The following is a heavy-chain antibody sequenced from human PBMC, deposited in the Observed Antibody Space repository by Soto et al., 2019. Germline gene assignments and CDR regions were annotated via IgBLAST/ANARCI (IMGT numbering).Heavy chain of an antibody. V-gene: IGHV3-30*18. CDR3: AKDRHCSGGSCYSDQTPPWFDY. Sequence: GGSLRLSCAASGFTFSSYGMHWVRQAPGKGLEWVAVISYDGSNKYYADSVKGRFTISRDNSKNTLYLQMNSLRAEDTAVYYCAKDRHCSGGSCYSDQTPPWFDYWGQGTLVTVSS. D-gene: IGHD2-15*01. CDR2: ISYDGSNK. J-gene: IGHJ4*02. CDR1: GFTFSSYG.